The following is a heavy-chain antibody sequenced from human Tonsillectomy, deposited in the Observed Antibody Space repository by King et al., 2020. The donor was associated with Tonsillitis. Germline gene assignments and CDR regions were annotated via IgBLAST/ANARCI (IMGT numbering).Heavy chain of an antibody. V-gene: IGHV1-69*09. CDR2: IIPILGIA. J-gene: IGHJ4*02. CDR1: GGTFSSYA. CDR3: AFITFGGVMYYFDY. D-gene: IGHD3-16*01. Sequence: QLVQSGAEVKKPGSSVKVSCKASGGTFSSYAISWVRQAPGQGLEWMGRIIPILGIANYAQKFQGRVTITADKSTSTAYMELSSLRSEDTAVYYCAFITFGGVMYYFDYWGQGTLVTVSS.